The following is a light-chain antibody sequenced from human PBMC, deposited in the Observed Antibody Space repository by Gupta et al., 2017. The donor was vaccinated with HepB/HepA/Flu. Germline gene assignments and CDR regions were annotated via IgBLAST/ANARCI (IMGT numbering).Light chain of an antibody. CDR3: QQYGASSRT. Sequence: IQMTQSPSTLSAYVGDRVTITWRVSQNINIWLAWYQQKPGNPPKLLIYKASSLESGVPSRFSGSGSGTEFTLTISSLQPDDFATYFCQQYGASSRTFGQGTQVESK. CDR2: KAS. J-gene: IGKJ1*01. V-gene: IGKV1-5*03. CDR1: QNINIW.